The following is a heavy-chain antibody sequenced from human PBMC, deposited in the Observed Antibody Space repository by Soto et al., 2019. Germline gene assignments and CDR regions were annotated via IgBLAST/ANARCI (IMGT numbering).Heavy chain of an antibody. Sequence: GGSLKISGKPSGDVFTSCWFCCVRQMPGKGLVGVGLIYPGDSDTRYSPSFQGQVTLSADKSISTAYLQWSSLKASGSAMYYCARGLGTSYCSSTSCATPGDWFDPWGQGTLVTVSS. CDR1: GDVFTSCW. J-gene: IGHJ5*02. CDR3: ARGLGTSYCSSTSCATPGDWFDP. V-gene: IGHV5-51*01. CDR2: IYPGDSDT. D-gene: IGHD2-2*01.